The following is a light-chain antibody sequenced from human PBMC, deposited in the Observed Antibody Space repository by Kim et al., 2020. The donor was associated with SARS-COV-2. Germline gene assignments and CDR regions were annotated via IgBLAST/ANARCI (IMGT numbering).Light chain of an antibody. CDR3: QQYNIYPHT. J-gene: IGKJ5*01. V-gene: IGKV1-16*01. Sequence: DIQMTQSPSSLSASVGDRVTITCRASQGVSIHLAWFQQKPGKAPKSLIYTASNLQSGVPSRFSGSGVGTDFTLTITNLQPEDFATYYCQQYNIYPHTFGQVTRLEIK. CDR2: TAS. CDR1: QGVSIH.